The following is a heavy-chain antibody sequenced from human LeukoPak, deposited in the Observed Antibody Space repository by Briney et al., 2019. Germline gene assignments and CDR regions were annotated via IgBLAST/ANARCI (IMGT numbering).Heavy chain of an antibody. CDR2: INAGNGNT. Sequence: ASVKVSCKASGYTFTSYAMHWVRQAPGQRLEWMGWINAGNGNTKYSQKFQGRVTITRDTSASTAYMELSSLRSEDTAVYYCAREGNWNYYFDYWGQGTLVTVFS. V-gene: IGHV1-3*01. CDR1: GYTFTSYA. J-gene: IGHJ4*02. D-gene: IGHD1-7*01. CDR3: AREGNWNYYFDY.